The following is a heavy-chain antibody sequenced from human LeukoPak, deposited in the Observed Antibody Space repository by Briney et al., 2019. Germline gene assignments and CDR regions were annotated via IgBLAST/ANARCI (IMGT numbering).Heavy chain of an antibody. Sequence: GGSLRLSCGASGFTFSDYYVSWIRKAPGKGVGRVSYIRSNGSTRYYASSVKDRSTISGDNAKNSLSLQMNSLRAEDTAVYYCARSRLGSVDYWGQGTLVTVSS. CDR1: GFTFSDYY. CDR3: ARSRLGSVDY. CDR2: IRSNGSTR. V-gene: IGHV3-11*01. J-gene: IGHJ4*02. D-gene: IGHD2-2*01.